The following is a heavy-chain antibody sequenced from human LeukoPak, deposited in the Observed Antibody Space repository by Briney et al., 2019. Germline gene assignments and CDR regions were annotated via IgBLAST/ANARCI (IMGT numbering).Heavy chain of an antibody. CDR1: GGTFSSYA. Sequence: ASVKVSCKASGGTFSSYAISWVRQAPGQGLEWMGWINAYNGDIKYSQKFQDRVTMTTDTSTNTAYMELRSLRPDDTALYYCAKVGTAWLIHQHWGQGTLVTVSS. CDR2: INAYNGDI. D-gene: IGHD3-22*01. CDR3: AKVGTAWLIHQH. J-gene: IGHJ4*02. V-gene: IGHV1-18*01.